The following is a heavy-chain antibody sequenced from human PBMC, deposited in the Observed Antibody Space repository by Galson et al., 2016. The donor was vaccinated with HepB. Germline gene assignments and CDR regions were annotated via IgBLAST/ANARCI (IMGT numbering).Heavy chain of an antibody. V-gene: IGHV3-64*04. D-gene: IGHD3-9*01. J-gene: IGHJ6*02. Sequence: SLRLSCAASGFTFSRYPMHWVRQAPGKGLEYISDISNNGGRIYYAGSVKGRFTISRDNFKRTIYLQMNSLRGDDTAVYYCAKLRYFGWLADGSVPDVWGQGTTVIVSS. CDR3: AKLRYFGWLADGSVPDV. CDR1: GFTFSRYP. CDR2: ISNNGGRI.